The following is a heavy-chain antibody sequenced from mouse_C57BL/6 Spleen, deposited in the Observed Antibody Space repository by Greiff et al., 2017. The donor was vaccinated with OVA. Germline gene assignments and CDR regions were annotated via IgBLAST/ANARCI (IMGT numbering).Heavy chain of an antibody. CDR2: ISDGGSYT. J-gene: IGHJ4*01. D-gene: IGHD1-1*01. Sequence: EVKVVESGGGLVKPGGSLKLSCAASGFTFSSYAMSWVRQTPEKRLEWVATISDGGSYTYYPDNVKGRFTISRDNAKNNLYLQMSHLKSEDTAMYYCARYYRSYAMDYWGQGTSVTVSS. V-gene: IGHV5-4*03. CDR3: ARYYRSYAMDY. CDR1: GFTFSSYA.